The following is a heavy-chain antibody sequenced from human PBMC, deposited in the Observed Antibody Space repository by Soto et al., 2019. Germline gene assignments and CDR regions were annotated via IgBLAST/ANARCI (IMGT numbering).Heavy chain of an antibody. CDR3: ARYAEIYGDNGPGMGY. CDR2: ISAYNGNT. Sequence: GASVKVSCKASGYTFTSYVISWVRQAPGQGLEWMGWISAYNGNTNYAQKLQGRVTMTTDTSTSTAYMELRSLRSDDTAVYYCARYAEIYGDNGPGMGYWGQGTLVTVSS. D-gene: IGHD4-17*01. J-gene: IGHJ4*02. V-gene: IGHV1-18*01. CDR1: GYTFTSYV.